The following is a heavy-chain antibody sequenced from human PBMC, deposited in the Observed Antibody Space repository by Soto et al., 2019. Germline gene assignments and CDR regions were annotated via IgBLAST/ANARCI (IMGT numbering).Heavy chain of an antibody. Sequence: EEQLLESGGGLVQPGGSLRLSCAASGFTFSSYAMSWVRQAPEKGLEWVPVINTNGAVTYYADSVKGRFTLSRDNSKNTLYLQMNSLRDEDTAVYYCAKGGVSTRNLDPWGQGTLVTVSS. J-gene: IGHJ5*02. CDR3: AKGGVSTRNLDP. V-gene: IGHV3-23*01. CDR2: INTNGAVT. CDR1: GFTFSSYA.